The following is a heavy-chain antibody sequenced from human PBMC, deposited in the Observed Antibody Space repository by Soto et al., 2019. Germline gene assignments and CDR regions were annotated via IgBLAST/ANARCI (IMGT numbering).Heavy chain of an antibody. Sequence: EVQLVESGGGLIQPGRSLRLSCAASGFTFDDYAMHWVRQRPGKGLEWVSGITWSGGTKDYADSVKGRFTISRDNAKNSVYLEMDSLRVEDTALYYCRRGRQGVAQVWGRGTLVTVSS. CDR2: ITWSGGTK. J-gene: IGHJ1*01. CDR3: RRGRQGVAQV. D-gene: IGHD3-16*01. CDR1: GFTFDDYA. V-gene: IGHV3-9*01.